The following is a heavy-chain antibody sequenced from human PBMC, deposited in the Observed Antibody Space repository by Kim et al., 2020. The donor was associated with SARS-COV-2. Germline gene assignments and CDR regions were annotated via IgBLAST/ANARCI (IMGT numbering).Heavy chain of an antibody. CDR1: GYTFTSYY. D-gene: IGHD3-22*01. J-gene: IGHJ4*02. CDR3: ARDSPDSSGYYYSYYFDY. CDR2: INPSGGST. V-gene: IGHV1-46*01. Sequence: ASVKVSCKASGYTFTSYYMHWVRQAPGQGLEWMGIINPSGGSTSYAQKFQGRVTMTRDTSTSTVYMELSSLRSEDTAVYYCARDSPDSSGYYYSYYFDYWGQGTLVTVSS.